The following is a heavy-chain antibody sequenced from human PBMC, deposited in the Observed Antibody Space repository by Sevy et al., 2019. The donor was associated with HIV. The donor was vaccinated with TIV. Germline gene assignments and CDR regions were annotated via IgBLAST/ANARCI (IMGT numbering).Heavy chain of an antibody. D-gene: IGHD6-13*01. CDR3: ATHAGIAAAGRVFDY. CDR1: GFTFSDHY. V-gene: IGHV3-72*01. Sequence: GESLKISCVASGFTFSDHYMDWVRQAPGKGLEWVGRTRNKADGYTTEYAASVKGRFTISRDESKNSLYVQMNSLKAEDTAVYYCATHAGIAAAGRVFDYWGQRTLVTVSS. J-gene: IGHJ4*02. CDR2: TRNKADGYTT.